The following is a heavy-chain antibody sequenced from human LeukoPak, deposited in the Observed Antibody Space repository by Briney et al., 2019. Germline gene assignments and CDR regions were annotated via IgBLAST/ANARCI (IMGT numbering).Heavy chain of an antibody. CDR2: INPNSGGT. CDR3: ARGGAQTVWFGELWSDMEFDY. CDR1: GYTFTGYY. V-gene: IGHV1-2*02. Sequence: GASVKVSCKASGYTFTGYYMHWVRQAPGQGLEWMGWINPNSGGTNYAQKFQGRVTMTRDTSISTAYMELSRLRSDDTAVYYCARGGAQTVWFGELWSDMEFDYWGQGTLVTVSS. D-gene: IGHD3-10*01. J-gene: IGHJ4*02.